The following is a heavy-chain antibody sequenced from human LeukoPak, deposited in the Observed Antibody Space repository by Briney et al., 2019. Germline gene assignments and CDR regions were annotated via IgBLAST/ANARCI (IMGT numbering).Heavy chain of an antibody. J-gene: IGHJ4*02. CDR1: GGSFSGYY. V-gene: IGHV4-34*01. D-gene: IGHD3-10*01. Sequence: SETLSLTCAVYGGSFSGYYWSWIRQPPGKGLEWIGSIYHSGSTYYNPSLKSRVTISVDTSKNNFSLKLSSVTAADTAVYYCARAYSGSSGVFEYWGQGTLVTVSS. CDR2: IYHSGST. CDR3: ARAYSGSSGVFEY.